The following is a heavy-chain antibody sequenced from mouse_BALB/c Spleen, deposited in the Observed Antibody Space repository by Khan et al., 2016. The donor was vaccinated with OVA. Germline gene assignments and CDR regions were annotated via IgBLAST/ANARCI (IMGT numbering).Heavy chain of an antibody. CDR2: ISYSGST. CDR3: ARRAYYGNWYFDV. CDR1: GYSITSDYA. Sequence: EVQLQESGPGLVKPSQSLSLTCTVTGYSITSDYAWNWIRQFPGNKLEWMGYISYSGSTSYNPSLTSRISITRDTSKNQFFLQLNSVTSEDTATYYCARRAYYGNWYFDVWGAGTTVTVSS. V-gene: IGHV3-2*02. J-gene: IGHJ1*01. D-gene: IGHD2-1*01.